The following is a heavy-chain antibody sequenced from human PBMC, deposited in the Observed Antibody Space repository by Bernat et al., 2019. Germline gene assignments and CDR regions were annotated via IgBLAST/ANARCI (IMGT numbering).Heavy chain of an antibody. D-gene: IGHD2-2*01. J-gene: IGHJ4*02. CDR1: GFTFSSYA. CDR2: ISYDGSNK. Sequence: QVQLVESGGGVVQPGRSLRLSCAASGFTFSSYAMHWVRQAPGKGLEWVAVISYDGSNKYYADSVKGRFTISRDNSKNTLYLQMNSLRAEDTAVCYCARTPGIYCSSTSCYGGAYFDYWGQGTLVTVSS. CDR3: ARTPGIYCSSTSCYGGAYFDY. V-gene: IGHV3-30*01.